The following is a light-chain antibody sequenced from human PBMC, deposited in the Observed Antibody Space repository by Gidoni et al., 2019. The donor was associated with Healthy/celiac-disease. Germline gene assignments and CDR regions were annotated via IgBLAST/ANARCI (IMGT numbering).Light chain of an antibody. J-gene: IGKJ2*01. CDR2: DAS. CDR3: QQRSNWSYT. Sequence: EIVLTQSPATLSLSPGERATLSCRASQSVSSYLAWYQQQPGQAPRLLIYDASDWATGIPARFSGSGSGTDFTLTISSLEPEVFSVYYCQQRSNWSYTFGQGTKLEIK. V-gene: IGKV3-11*01. CDR1: QSVSSY.